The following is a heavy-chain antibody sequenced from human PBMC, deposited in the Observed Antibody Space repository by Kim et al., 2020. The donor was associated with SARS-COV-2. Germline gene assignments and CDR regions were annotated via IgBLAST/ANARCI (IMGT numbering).Heavy chain of an antibody. Sequence: GGSLRLSCAASGFTFSSYAMHWVRQAPGKGLEWVAVISYDGSNKYYADSVKGRFTISRDNSKNTLYLQMNSLRAEDTAVYYCARDLGYSSYSALDAFDIWGQGTMVTVSS. CDR2: ISYDGSNK. CDR1: GFTFSSYA. CDR3: ARDLGYSSYSALDAFDI. V-gene: IGHV3-30-3*01. J-gene: IGHJ3*02. D-gene: IGHD6-13*01.